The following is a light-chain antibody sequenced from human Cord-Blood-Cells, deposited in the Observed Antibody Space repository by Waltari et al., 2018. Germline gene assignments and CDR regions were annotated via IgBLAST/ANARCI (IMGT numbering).Light chain of an antibody. J-gene: IGKJ1*01. V-gene: IGKV3-20*01. CDR2: GAS. Sequence: EIVLTQSPGTLSLSPGDRATLSCRASQSDSSSYLAWYQQKPGQAPRLLIYGASSRATGIPDRFSGSGSGTDFTLTISRLEPEDFAVYYCQQYGSSPWTFGQGTKVEIK. CDR3: QQYGSSPWT. CDR1: QSDSSSY.